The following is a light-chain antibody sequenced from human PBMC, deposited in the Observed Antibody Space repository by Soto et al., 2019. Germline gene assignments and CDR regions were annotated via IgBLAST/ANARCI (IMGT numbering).Light chain of an antibody. CDR2: ATS. Sequence: EIVLTQSPGTLSLSPGEGGTLSCRASQTVISNSLAWYQQKPGQTPRLLIYATSTRATGIPARFSGSGSGTEFTLTISSLQSEDFAVYYCQHYNNWPLTFGGGTKVDI. CDR1: QTVISNS. J-gene: IGKJ4*01. V-gene: IGKV3-15*01. CDR3: QHYNNWPLT.